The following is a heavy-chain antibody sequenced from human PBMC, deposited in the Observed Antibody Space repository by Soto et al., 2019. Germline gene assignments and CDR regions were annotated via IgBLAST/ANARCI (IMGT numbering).Heavy chain of an antibody. J-gene: IGHJ6*02. Sequence: ASVKVSCKASGYTFTSYAIYCVRQATGQGLEWMGWMNPNTGNSADAQKFQGRVTMTRDTSTSTVGMELGSVRSEEAAVYCCARAGLYCTNGLCADGMDVWGQGTGVFVSS. V-gene: IGHV1-8*01. CDR3: ARAGLYCTNGLCADGMDV. CDR1: GYTFTSYA. D-gene: IGHD2-8*01. CDR2: MNPNTGNS.